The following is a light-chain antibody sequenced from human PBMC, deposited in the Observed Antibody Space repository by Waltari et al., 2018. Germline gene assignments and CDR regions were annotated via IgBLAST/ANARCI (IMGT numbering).Light chain of an antibody. Sequence: EIVLTQSPGTLSLSVGERATVSFRASERVSRALAWYQQKPGQAPRLLIYGASTRATGIRDRFGCSGSGTDFSLTISRLEADDFAVYYCQQYLRLPVTFGQGTTVEI. CDR2: GAS. CDR1: ERVSRA. J-gene: IGKJ1*01. CDR3: QQYLRLPVT. V-gene: IGKV3-20*01.